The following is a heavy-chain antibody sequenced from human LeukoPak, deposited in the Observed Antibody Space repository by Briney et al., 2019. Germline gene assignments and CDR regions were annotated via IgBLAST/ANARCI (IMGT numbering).Heavy chain of an antibody. CDR1: GFTFRSYW. D-gene: IGHD3-10*01. V-gene: IGHV3-23*01. CDR3: AKSRAALVVRGVGPHS. J-gene: IGHJ5*01. CDR2: IAGSGGST. Sequence: GGSLRLSCAASGFTFRSYWMSWVRQAPGKGLEWVSTIAGSGGSTYYADSVKGRFTISRDNSNNALYLQMDSLRPEDTAVYYCAKSRAALVVRGVGPHSRGQGTLVTVSS.